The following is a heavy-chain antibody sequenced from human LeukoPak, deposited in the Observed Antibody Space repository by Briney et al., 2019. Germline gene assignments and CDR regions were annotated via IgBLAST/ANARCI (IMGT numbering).Heavy chain of an antibody. V-gene: IGHV4-34*01. Sequence: PSETLSLTCAVYGGSFSGYYWSWIRQPPGKGLEWIGEINHSGSTNYNPSLKSRVTISVDTSKNQFSLKLSSVTAADTAVYYCARQRTQTYYYGSGSRTDAFDIWGQGTMVTVSS. D-gene: IGHD3-10*01. CDR2: INHSGST. CDR1: GGSFSGYY. CDR3: ARQRTQTYYYGSGSRTDAFDI. J-gene: IGHJ3*02.